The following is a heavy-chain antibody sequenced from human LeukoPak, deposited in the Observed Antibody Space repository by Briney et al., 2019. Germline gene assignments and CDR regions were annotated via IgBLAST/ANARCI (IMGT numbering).Heavy chain of an antibody. J-gene: IGHJ4*02. D-gene: IGHD2-2*01. CDR2: ISSSSYT. V-gene: IGHV3-11*06. Sequence: GGSLRLTCAASGFTFSDYYMSWIRQAPGKGLEWVSYISSSSYTNYADSVKGRFTISRDNAKNSVYLQMNSLTANDTAVYYCARDNWYHPYWGQGTLVTVSS. CDR3: ARDNWYHPY. CDR1: GFTFSDYY.